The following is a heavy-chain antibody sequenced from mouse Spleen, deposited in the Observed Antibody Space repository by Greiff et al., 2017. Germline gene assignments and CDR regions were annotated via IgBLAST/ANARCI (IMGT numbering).Heavy chain of an antibody. D-gene: IGHD1-2*01. J-gene: IGHJ1*01. CDR3: ARADYGRYFDV. CDR1: GYAFSSYW. CDR2: IYPGDGDT. Sequence: QVQLQQSGAELVKPGASVKISCKASGYAFSSYWMNWVKQRPGKGLEWIGQIYPGDGDTNYNGKFKGKATLTADKSSSTAYMQLSSLTSEDTAVYYCARADYGRYFDVWGAGTTVTVSS. V-gene: IGHV1-80*01.